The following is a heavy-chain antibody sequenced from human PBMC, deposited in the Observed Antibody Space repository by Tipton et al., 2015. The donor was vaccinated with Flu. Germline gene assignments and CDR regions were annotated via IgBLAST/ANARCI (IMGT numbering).Heavy chain of an antibody. Sequence: TLSLTCVVHGGSFSGYYWSWIRRSPGKGLEWIGEIDHSGTTNYSPSLKSRVTISRDTSKIQFSLNMGSVTAADTAVYYCARSVVGSGGQYPVGYYYYGMDVWGQGTTVTVSS. D-gene: IGHD3-10*01. CDR3: ARSVVGSGGQYPVGYYYYGMDV. V-gene: IGHV4-34*01. CDR1: GGSFSGYY. J-gene: IGHJ6*02. CDR2: IDHSGTT.